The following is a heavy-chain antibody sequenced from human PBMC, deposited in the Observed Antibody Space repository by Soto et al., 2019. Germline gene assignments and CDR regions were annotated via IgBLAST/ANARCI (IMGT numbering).Heavy chain of an antibody. J-gene: IGHJ4*02. D-gene: IGHD1-7*01. CDR3: ARDTSTELRRFRNGGTSFDY. CDR2: IIPIFGTA. V-gene: IGHV1-69*13. Sequence: GASVKVSCKASGGTFSSYAISWVRQAPGQGLEWMGGIIPIFGTANYAQKFQGRVTITADESTSTAYMELSSLRSEDTAVYYCARDTSTELRRFRNGGTSFDYWGQGTLVTVSS. CDR1: GGTFSSYA.